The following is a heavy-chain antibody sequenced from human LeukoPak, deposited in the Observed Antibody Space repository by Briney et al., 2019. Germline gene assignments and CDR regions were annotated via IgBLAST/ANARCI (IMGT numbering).Heavy chain of an antibody. CDR3: ARHRRSSSWYWEAFDI. CDR2: IYYSGST. CDR1: GGSISSYY. V-gene: IGHV4-59*08. J-gene: IGHJ3*02. Sequence: SETLSLTCTVSGGSISSYYWSWIRQPPGKGLEWIGYIYYSGSTNYNPSLKSRVTISVDTSKNQFSLKLSSVTAADTAMYYCARHRRSSSWYWEAFDIWGQGTMVTVSS. D-gene: IGHD6-13*01.